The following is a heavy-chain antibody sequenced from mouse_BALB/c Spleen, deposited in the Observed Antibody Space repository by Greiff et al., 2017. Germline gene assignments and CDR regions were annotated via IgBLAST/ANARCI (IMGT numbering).Heavy chain of an antibody. J-gene: IGHJ2*01. CDR3: ARGPLYYGSFYFDY. V-gene: IGHV5-4*02. D-gene: IGHD1-1*01. CDR2: ISDGGSYT. CDR1: GFTFSDYY. Sequence: EVKVVESGGGLVKPGGSLKLSCAASGFTFSDYYMYWVRQTPEKRLEWVATISDGGSYTYYPDSVKGRFTISRDNAKNNLYLQMSSLKSEDTAMYYCARGPLYYGSFYFDYWGQGTTLTVSS.